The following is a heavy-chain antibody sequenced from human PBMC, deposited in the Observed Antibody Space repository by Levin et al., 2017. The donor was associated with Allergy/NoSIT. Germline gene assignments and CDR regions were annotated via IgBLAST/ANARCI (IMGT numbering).Heavy chain of an antibody. V-gene: IGHV1-18*01. Sequence: ASVKVSCKASGYSFTSYGISWVRQAPGQGLEWMGRISGYNGKTNYAQKLQGRVTMTTDTFTSTAYMELRSLRSDDTAVYYCARDIDGFVGDSSGYNWGQGTLVTVSS. CDR3: ARDIDGFVGDSSGYN. CDR2: ISGYNGKT. D-gene: IGHD3-22*01. CDR1: GYSFTSYG. J-gene: IGHJ4*02.